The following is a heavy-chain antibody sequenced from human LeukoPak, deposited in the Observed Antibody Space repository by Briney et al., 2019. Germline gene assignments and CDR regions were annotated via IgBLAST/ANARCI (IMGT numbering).Heavy chain of an antibody. CDR3: AKASAVASLPTYYYYGMDV. V-gene: IGHV3-9*01. CDR2: ISWNSGSI. Sequence: GGSLRLSCAASGFTFDDYAMHGVRQAPGKGLEWVSGISWNSGSIGYADSVKGRFTISRDNAKNSLYLQMNSLRAEDTALYYCAKASAVASLPTYYYYGMDVWGQGTTVTVSS. J-gene: IGHJ6*02. CDR1: GFTFDDYA. D-gene: IGHD6-19*01.